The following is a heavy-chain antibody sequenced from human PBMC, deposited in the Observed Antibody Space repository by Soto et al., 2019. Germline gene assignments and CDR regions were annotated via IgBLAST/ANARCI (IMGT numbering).Heavy chain of an antibody. CDR2: IYHSGST. CDR3: ARASTVTTRNGMDV. Sequence: QVQLQESGPGLVKPSETLSLICTVSGGSISSYYWTWIRQPPGKGLEWIGYIYHSGSTNYNPSLKSRVTTSVDTSKNQFSLKLSSVTAVDTAVYYCARASTVTTRNGMDVWGQETTVTVSS. CDR1: GGSISSYY. V-gene: IGHV4-59*01. D-gene: IGHD4-17*01. J-gene: IGHJ6*02.